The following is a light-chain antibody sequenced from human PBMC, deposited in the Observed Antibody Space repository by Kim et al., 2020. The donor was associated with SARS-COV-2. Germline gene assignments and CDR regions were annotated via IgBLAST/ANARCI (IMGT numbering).Light chain of an antibody. J-gene: IGLJ3*02. CDR2: NFD. CDR3: AAWDVKMNGWV. CDR1: TSKSGVNS. Sequence: RNVTLSCSGPTSKSGVNSGNWSQQLPETAPKLLLDNFDQRPSGGPDRFSGSKSGTSATLAISGLQSDDEADYYCAAWDVKMNGWVFGGGTQLTVL. V-gene: IGLV1-44*01.